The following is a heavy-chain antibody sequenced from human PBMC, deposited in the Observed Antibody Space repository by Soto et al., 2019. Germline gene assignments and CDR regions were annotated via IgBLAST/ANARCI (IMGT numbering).Heavy chain of an antibody. Sequence: GESLKISCKGSGYSFTSYWIGWVRQMPGKGLEWMGMIYPGDSDTRYSPSFQGQVTISPDKSISTAYLQWNSLKASDTAMYYCATRVHGDCPGKYYYAMDVWSQGTTVTVSS. J-gene: IGHJ6*02. V-gene: IGHV5-51*01. D-gene: IGHD2-21*01. CDR2: IYPGDSDT. CDR1: GYSFTSYW. CDR3: ATRVHGDCPGKYYYAMDV.